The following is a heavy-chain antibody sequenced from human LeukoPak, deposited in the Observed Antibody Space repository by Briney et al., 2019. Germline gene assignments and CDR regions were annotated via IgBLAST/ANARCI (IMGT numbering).Heavy chain of an antibody. CDR1: GGTFSSYA. Sequence: SVKVSRKASGGTFSSYAISWVRQAPGQGLEWMGGIIPIFGTANYAQKFQGRVTITADESTSTAYMELSSLRSEDTAVYYCARTMVRGVIPYYGMDFWGQGTTVTVSS. D-gene: IGHD3-10*01. CDR2: IIPIFGTA. V-gene: IGHV1-69*13. CDR3: ARTMVRGVIPYYGMDF. J-gene: IGHJ6*02.